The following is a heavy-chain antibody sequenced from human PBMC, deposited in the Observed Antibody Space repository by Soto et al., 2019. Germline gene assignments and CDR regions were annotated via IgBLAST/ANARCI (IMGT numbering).Heavy chain of an antibody. V-gene: IGHV4-30-4*01. J-gene: IGHJ6*02. CDR2: IYYSGST. D-gene: IGHD2-21*01. Sequence: TLSLTGTVSGGSISSGDYYWSWIRQPPGKGLEWIGYIYYSGSTYYNPSLKSRVTISVDTSKNQFSLKLSSVTAADTAVYYCASYSLLYYKYGMDVWGQGTTVTVSS. CDR3: ASYSLLYYKYGMDV. CDR1: GGSISSGDYY.